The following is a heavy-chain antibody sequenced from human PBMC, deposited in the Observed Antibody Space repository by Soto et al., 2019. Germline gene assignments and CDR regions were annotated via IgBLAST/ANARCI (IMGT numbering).Heavy chain of an antibody. CDR3: ARWGSFDV. V-gene: IGHV3-48*01. Sequence: PGGSLRLSCTASGFTFNSFDMNWVRQAPGKGLEWVSYISGSSSPIYYADSVKGRFTISRDNAKNSLWLQMNSLRAEDTAMYYCARWGSFDVWGQGTMVTVSS. CDR2: ISGSSSPI. D-gene: IGHD7-27*01. J-gene: IGHJ3*01. CDR1: GFTFNSFD.